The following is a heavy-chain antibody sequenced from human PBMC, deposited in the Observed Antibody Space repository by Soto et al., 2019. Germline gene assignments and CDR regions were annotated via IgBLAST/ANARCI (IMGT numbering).Heavy chain of an antibody. CDR2: IGTAGDT. Sequence: GGSLRLSCAASGFTFSSYDMHWVRQATGKGLEWVSAIGTAGDTYYPDSVKGRFTISRDNSKNTLYLQMNSLRAEDTAVYYCARDYLVVPHRVIDYWGQGTLVTVSS. V-gene: IGHV3-13*04. CDR1: GFTFSSYD. D-gene: IGHD2-2*01. CDR3: ARDYLVVPHRVIDY. J-gene: IGHJ4*02.